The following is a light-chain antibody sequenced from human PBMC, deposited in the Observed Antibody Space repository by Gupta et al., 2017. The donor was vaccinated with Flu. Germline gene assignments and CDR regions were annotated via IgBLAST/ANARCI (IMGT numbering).Light chain of an antibody. Sequence: DIQMTQSPSSLSASVGDRVTITCRASQTINIYLHWYQQKPGKAPKLLIYAASSLQRGVPSRFSGSGSGTDFTLTISSLQPEDFATYYCQQSYSTPRTFGQGTKVEIK. J-gene: IGKJ1*01. V-gene: IGKV1-39*01. CDR1: QTINIY. CDR3: QQSYSTPRT. CDR2: AAS.